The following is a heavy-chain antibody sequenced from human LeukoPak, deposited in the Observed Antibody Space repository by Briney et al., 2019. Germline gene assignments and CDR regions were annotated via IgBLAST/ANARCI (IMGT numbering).Heavy chain of an antibody. CDR1: GFTFSDSY. J-gene: IGHJ5*02. CDR2: ISSSSSTI. D-gene: IGHD1-26*01. CDR3: ARGALGGSYYVIPWRFDP. Sequence: PGGSLRLSCAASGFTFSDSYMSWIRQAPGKGLEWVSYISSSSSTIYYADSVKGRFTISRDNAKNSLYLQMNSLRAEDTAVYYCARGALGGSYYVIPWRFDPWGQGTLVTVSS. V-gene: IGHV3-11*04.